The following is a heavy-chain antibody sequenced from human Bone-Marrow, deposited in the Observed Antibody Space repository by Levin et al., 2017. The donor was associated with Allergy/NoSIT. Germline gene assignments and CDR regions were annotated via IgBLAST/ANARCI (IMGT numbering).Heavy chain of an antibody. CDR3: ASASGEDWFDP. CDR2: IRSKAYGGAT. J-gene: IGHJ5*02. V-gene: IGHV3-49*03. Sequence: SCTASGFTFGDYIMSWFRQAPGKGLEWVGFIRSKAYGGATEYAASVEGRFTITRDDSKNIAYLQINSLKSEDTAVYFCASASGEDWFDPWGQGTLVTVSS. D-gene: IGHD3-10*01. CDR1: GFTFGDYI.